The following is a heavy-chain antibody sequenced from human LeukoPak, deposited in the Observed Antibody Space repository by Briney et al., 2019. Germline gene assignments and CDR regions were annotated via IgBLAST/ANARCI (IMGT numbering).Heavy chain of an antibody. D-gene: IGHD6-19*01. CDR3: ARGRMAVAGSYEY. CDR2: IKPDGSEK. CDR1: GITFGSYW. V-gene: IGHV3-7*05. J-gene: IGHJ4*02. Sequence: PGGSLRLSCAASGITFGSYWMTWVRQAPGKGVECVANIKPDGSEKHYVDSVEGRFTISRDNAKNSLFLEMNSLRAEDTAVYYCARGRMAVAGSYEYWGQGTLVTVSS.